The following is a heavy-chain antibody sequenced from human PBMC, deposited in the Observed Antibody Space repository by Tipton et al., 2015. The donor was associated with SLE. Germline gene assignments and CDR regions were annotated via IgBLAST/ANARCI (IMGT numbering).Heavy chain of an antibody. Sequence: TLSLTCTASGASVSSFCWNWLRQSPGKGLEWITCVCNSVSTNYDPSLKSRGTISVDTSKNQFTLKLSSVTDVDTAVYYCARTAGRFVKLWYFDLWGRGTLVTVSS. D-gene: IGHD3-10*01. V-gene: IGHV4-59*02. J-gene: IGHJ2*01. CDR1: GASVSSFC. CDR2: VCNSVST. CDR3: ARTAGRFVKLWYFDL.